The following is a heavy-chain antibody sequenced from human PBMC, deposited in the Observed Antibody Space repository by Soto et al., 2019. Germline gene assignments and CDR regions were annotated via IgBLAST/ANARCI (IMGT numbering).Heavy chain of an antibody. CDR2: IKSKTDGRTT. CDR3: TTEGSTALDY. CDR1: GFTFSNAW. V-gene: IGHV3-15*01. D-gene: IGHD4-17*01. J-gene: IGHJ4*02. Sequence: PGGSLRLSCAASGFTFSNAWMSWVRQAPGKGLEWVGRIKSKTDGRTTDYAAPVKGRFTISRDDSKNTLYLQMNSLKTEDTAVYYCTTEGSTALDYWGQGTLVTVSS.